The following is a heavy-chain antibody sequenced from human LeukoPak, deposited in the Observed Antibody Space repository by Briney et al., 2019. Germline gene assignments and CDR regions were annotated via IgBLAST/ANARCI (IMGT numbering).Heavy chain of an antibody. D-gene: IGHD6-19*01. CDR1: GYTFTGYY. J-gene: IGHJ5*02. Sequence: ASVKVSCKASGYTFTGYYMHWVRQAPGQGLEWMGWINPNSGGTNYAQKFQGRVTMTRDTSISTAYMELRSLRSDDTAVYYCARTTLQVAGTLKLYSWFDPWGQGTLVTVSS. V-gene: IGHV1-2*02. CDR2: INPNSGGT. CDR3: ARTTLQVAGTLKLYSWFDP.